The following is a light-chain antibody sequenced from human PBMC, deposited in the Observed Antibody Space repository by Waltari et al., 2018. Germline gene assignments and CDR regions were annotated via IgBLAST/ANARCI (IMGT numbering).Light chain of an antibody. CDR1: SRDVGGFDH. Sequence: QSALTQPASVSGSPGQSITISCPGTSRDVGGFDHVSWYQHHPGKAPTVIIYDVSTLPSGVSNRVSGSKSCNTASLIISGLQADDEADYYCVSYTTISTWVFGGGTKLTVL. CDR2: DVS. CDR3: VSYTTISTWV. J-gene: IGLJ3*02. V-gene: IGLV2-14*03.